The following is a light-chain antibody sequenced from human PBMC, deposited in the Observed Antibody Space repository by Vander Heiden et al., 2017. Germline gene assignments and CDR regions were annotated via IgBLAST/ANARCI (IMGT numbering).Light chain of an antibody. CDR3: YHENTWPRT. J-gene: IGKJ1*01. CDR1: QCATSN. V-gene: IGKV3-15*01. CDR2: GLS. Sequence: EIVMTQSPATLSVSPGERATLSCRASQCATSNLPWYQQNPGQAPRFLIYGLSFTATAIPARFSGSGSGTEFTITMSSLQSEAFAIYYRYHENTWPRTLGQGTKLEIK.